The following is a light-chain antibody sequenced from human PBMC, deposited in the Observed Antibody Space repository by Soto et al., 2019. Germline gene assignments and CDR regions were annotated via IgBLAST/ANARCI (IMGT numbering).Light chain of an antibody. J-gene: IGLJ2*01. CDR3: QSYDSSLSGVL. Sequence: QSVLAQPPSVSGAPGQRVTISCTGNSSNIGAGYDVHWYQQLPGTAPKLLIYDNSNRPSGVPDRFSGSKSDTSASLAITGLQAEDEADYYCQSYDSSLSGVLFGGGTKLTVL. CDR2: DNS. CDR1: SSNIGAGYD. V-gene: IGLV1-40*01.